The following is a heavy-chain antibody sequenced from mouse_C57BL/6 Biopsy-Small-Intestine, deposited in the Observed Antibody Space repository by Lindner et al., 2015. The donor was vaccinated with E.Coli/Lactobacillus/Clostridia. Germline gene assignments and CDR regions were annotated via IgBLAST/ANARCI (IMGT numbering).Heavy chain of an antibody. D-gene: IGHD3-1*01. CDR3: AREFPGPAASDI. J-gene: IGHJ3*01. V-gene: IGHV1S61*01. CDR1: GYTFTSYG. CDR2: MSTHNNNT. Sequence: SVKVSCKASGYTFTSYGITWVRQAPGQGLEWMGRMSTHNNNTNYAQKLQGRVTMTTDTSTTTAYMDLRSLTSDDTAVCFCAREFPGPAASDIWGQGTMVTVSS.